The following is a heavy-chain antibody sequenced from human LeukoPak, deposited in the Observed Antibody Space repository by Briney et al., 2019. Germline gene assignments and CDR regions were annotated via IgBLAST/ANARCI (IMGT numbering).Heavy chain of an antibody. Sequence: PGGSLRLSCAASGYTFTTYWIGWVRQLPGKGLDWVGYIYPGDSNLGYNPSFQGQVTVSVDKSITTAYLQWSSLKASDTGTYLCAAINHPSGLLYWGQGTPVTVSS. J-gene: IGHJ4*02. CDR2: IYPGDSNL. D-gene: IGHD3-10*01. V-gene: IGHV5-51*01. CDR1: GYTFTTYW. CDR3: AAINHPSGLLY.